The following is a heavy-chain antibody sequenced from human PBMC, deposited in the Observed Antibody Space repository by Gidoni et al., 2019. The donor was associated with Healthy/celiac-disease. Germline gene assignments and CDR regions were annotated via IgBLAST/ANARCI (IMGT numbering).Heavy chain of an antibody. CDR3: ARDLEGITIFGVVMDAFDI. CDR1: GYPFTSSG. J-gene: IGHJ3*02. D-gene: IGHD3-3*01. CDR2: ISAYNGNT. V-gene: IGHV1-18*01. Sequence: VQLVQSGSEVKKPWASVKVSSKASGYPFTSSGLRWVRQDPGPGLEWMGWISAYNGNTNDEQELQDRVTMTTDTSTSTAYMELRSLRSDDTAVYYCARDLEGITIFGVVMDAFDIWGQGTMVTVSS.